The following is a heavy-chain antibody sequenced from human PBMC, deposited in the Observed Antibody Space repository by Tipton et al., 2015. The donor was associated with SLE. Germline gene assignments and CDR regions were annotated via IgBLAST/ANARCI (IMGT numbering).Heavy chain of an antibody. Sequence: LRLSCTVSGGSISSSSYYWGWIRQPPGKGLEWIGSIYYSGSTYYNPSLKSRVTISVDTSKNQFSLKLSSVTAADTAVYYCAREPALRIVGAPRYFDYWGQGTLVTVSS. CDR3: AREPALRIVGAPRYFDY. D-gene: IGHD1-26*01. CDR1: GGSISSSSYY. V-gene: IGHV4-39*07. CDR2: IYYSGST. J-gene: IGHJ4*02.